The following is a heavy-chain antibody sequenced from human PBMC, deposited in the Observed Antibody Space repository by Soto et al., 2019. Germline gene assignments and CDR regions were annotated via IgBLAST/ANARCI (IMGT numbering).Heavy chain of an antibody. J-gene: IGHJ5*02. D-gene: IGHD6-6*01. CDR3: ARHGSIGARLNCFDP. Sequence: GESLKISCKGSGYIFTNYWIGWVRQMPGKGLEWMGIIYAGDSDTKYSPSLQGQVTMSVDKSTNTAYLQWSSLKASDTAMYFCARHGSIGARLNCFDPWGQGTLVTVSS. CDR1: GYIFTNYW. CDR2: IYAGDSDT. V-gene: IGHV5-51*01.